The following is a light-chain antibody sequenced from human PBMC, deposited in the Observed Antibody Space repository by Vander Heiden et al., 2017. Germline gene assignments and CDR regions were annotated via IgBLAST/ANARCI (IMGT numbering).Light chain of an antibody. CDR3: QQANSTPLT. J-gene: IGKJ2*01. V-gene: IGKV1-39*01. CDR2: AAS. CDR1: QGISIY. Sequence: DIQMTQSTSSVSASEGDRVTITCRTSQGISIYLNWYQQKPGKAPKLLIYAASSLQSGVPSRFSGSGSGTDFTLTISSLQPEDFATYYCQQANSTPLTFGQGTKLEIK.